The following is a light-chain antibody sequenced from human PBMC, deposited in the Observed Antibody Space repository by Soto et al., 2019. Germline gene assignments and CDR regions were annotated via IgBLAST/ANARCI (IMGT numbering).Light chain of an antibody. Sequence: QSALTQPASVPGSPGQSITISCTGTSSDLGAYNSVSWYRQHPGKAPKVMIYDVTNRPSGVSSRFSGSKSGNTASLTISGLQADDEADYYCCSYTTSNTLVFGIGTKVTVL. V-gene: IGLV2-14*01. J-gene: IGLJ1*01. CDR2: DVT. CDR3: CSYTTSNTLV. CDR1: SSDLGAYNS.